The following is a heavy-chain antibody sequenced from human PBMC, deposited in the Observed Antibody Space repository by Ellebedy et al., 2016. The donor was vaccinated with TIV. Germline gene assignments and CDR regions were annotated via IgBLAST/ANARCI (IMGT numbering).Heavy chain of an antibody. J-gene: IGHJ5*02. Sequence: AASVKVSCKASGYTFTTYGISWLRQAPGQGLEWMGWISGYNGHTKHAPTLQGRVTMTRDTSTNTVHMELRSLRYDDTAVYYCARVPATRGFGHLEFQNNWFDPWGQGTPVTVFS. V-gene: IGHV1-18*01. D-gene: IGHD2-21*01. CDR2: ISGYNGHT. CDR1: GYTFTTYG. CDR3: ARVPATRGFGHLEFQNNWFDP.